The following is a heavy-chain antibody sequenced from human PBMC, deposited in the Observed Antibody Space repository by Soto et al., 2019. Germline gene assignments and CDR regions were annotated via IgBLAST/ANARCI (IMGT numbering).Heavy chain of an antibody. CDR1: GGSISSSSYY. D-gene: IGHD6-19*01. CDR3: ARQTFEKWLVPDNWFDP. J-gene: IGHJ5*02. V-gene: IGHV4-39*01. CDR2: IYYSGST. Sequence: SETLSLTCTVSGGSISSSSYYWGWIRQPPGKGLEWIGSIYYSGSTYYNPSLKSRVTISVDTSKNQFSLKLSSVTAADTAVYYCARQTFEKWLVPDNWFDPWGQGTLVTVSS.